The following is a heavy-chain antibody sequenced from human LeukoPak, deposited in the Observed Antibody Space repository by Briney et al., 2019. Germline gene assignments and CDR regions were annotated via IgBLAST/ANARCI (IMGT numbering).Heavy chain of an antibody. CDR3: ARVPTVGDDPRSSWNWYFDL. J-gene: IGHJ2*01. D-gene: IGHD6-13*01. V-gene: IGHV7-4-1*02. CDR1: GGTFSSYA. Sequence: GASVKVSCKASGGTFSSYAISWVRRAPGQGLEWMGWINANTGNPTYAQGFTGRFVFSLDTSVSTAYLQISSLKAEDTAVYYCARVPTVGDDPRSSWNWYFDLWGRGTLVTDSS. CDR2: INANTGNP.